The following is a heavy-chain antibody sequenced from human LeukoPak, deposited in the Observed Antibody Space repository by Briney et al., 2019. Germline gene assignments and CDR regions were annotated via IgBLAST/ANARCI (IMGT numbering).Heavy chain of an antibody. J-gene: IGHJ6*02. CDR1: GCTFSSYA. V-gene: IGHV1-69*04. D-gene: IGHD3-10*01. CDR2: SIPILGIA. Sequence: SSVKVSCKASGCTFSSYAIRWVRQAPGQGLEWMGRSIPILGIANYAQKCQGRVTIPADQSTSTAYMELSNLRSEDTAVYYCAGIGSGSSSYYYYGMDVWGQGTTVTVSS. CDR3: AGIGSGSSSYYYYGMDV.